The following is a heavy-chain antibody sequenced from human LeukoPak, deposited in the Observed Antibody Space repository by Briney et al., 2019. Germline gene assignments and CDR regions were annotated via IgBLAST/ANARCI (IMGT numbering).Heavy chain of an antibody. J-gene: IGHJ5*02. Sequence: GGSLRLSCAASGFAFSSYWMSWVRQAPGKGLEWVANIKQDGSEKYYVDSVKGRFTISRDNAKNSLYLQMNSLRAEDTAVYYCARDGDYYDSSGYDPWGQGTLVTVSS. V-gene: IGHV3-7*01. CDR3: ARDGDYYDSSGYDP. CDR1: GFAFSSYW. D-gene: IGHD3-22*01. CDR2: IKQDGSEK.